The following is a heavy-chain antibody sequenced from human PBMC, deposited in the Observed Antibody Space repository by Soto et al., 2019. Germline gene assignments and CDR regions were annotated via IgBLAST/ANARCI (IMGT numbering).Heavy chain of an antibody. CDR2: ISGSGGST. CDR1: GFTFSSYA. J-gene: IGHJ1*01. Sequence: EVQLLESGGGLVQPGGSLRLSCAASGFTFSSYAMSWVRQAPGKGLEWVSAISGSGGSTYYADSVKGRFTISRDNSKNTLYLQMNSLRAEDTAVYYCAKLGRDGDYETEYFQHWGQGTLVTVSS. D-gene: IGHD4-17*01. V-gene: IGHV3-23*01. CDR3: AKLGRDGDYETEYFQH.